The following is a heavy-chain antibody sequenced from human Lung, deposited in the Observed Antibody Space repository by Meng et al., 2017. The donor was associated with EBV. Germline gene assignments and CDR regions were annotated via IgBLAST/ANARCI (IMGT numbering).Heavy chain of an antibody. CDR3: ARDEGGNSERGFQH. D-gene: IGHD4-23*01. CDR2: IYYSGST. J-gene: IGHJ1*01. V-gene: IGHV4-59*12. CDR1: GGCNSSYY. Sequence: QVQLQEVGPGLVKPSEPLPLTCTSSGGCNSSYYWSWIRQPPGKGLEWSGYIYYSGSTNYNPSLKSRVTISVDKSKNQFSLKLSSVTAADTAVYYCARDEGGNSERGFQHWGQGTLVTVSS.